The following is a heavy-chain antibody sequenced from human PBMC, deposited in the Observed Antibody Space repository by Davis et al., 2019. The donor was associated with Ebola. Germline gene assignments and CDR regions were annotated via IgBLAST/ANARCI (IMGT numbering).Heavy chain of an antibody. Sequence: GESLKIPCAASGFPFRSYDMHWVRQATGKGLEWVSAIGAAGDTYYPVPVKGRFTLSRENAKYSLYLQMNSLRAEDTAVYYCARAGFGSTWFDGWGQGILVTVSS. D-gene: IGHD6-13*01. J-gene: IGHJ5*02. V-gene: IGHV3-13*01. CDR3: ARAGFGSTWFDG. CDR2: IGAAGDT. CDR1: GFPFRSYD.